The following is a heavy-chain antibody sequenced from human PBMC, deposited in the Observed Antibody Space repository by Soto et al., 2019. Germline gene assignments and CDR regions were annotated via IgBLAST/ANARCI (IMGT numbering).Heavy chain of an antibody. V-gene: IGHV1-46*01. CDR3: ARSVVVITFSGGGLGY. J-gene: IGHJ4*02. Sequence: ASVKVSCKTSGYTFTSYYMHWVRQAPGQGLEWMGIINPSGGSTSYAQKFQGRVTMTRDTSTSTVYMELSSLRSEDTAVYYCARSVVVITFSGGGLGYWGQGTLVTVSS. CDR1: GYTFTSYY. CDR2: INPSGGST. D-gene: IGHD3-22*01.